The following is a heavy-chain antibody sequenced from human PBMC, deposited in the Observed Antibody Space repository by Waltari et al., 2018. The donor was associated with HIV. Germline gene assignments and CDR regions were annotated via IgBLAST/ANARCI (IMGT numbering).Heavy chain of an antibody. CDR3: ARESGQLLHSYYYYGMDV. CDR1: GGTFSSYA. V-gene: IGHV1-69*04. J-gene: IGHJ6*02. CDR2: IIPILGIA. D-gene: IGHD2-2*01. Sequence: QVQLVQSGAEVKKPGSSVKVSCKASGGTFSSYAISWVRQAPGQGLEWMGRIIPILGIANYAQKFQGRVTITADKSTSTAYMELSSLRSEDTAVYYCARESGQLLHSYYYYGMDVWGQGTTVTVSS.